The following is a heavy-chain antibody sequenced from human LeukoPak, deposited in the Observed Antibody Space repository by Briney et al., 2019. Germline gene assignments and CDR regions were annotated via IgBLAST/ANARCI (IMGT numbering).Heavy chain of an antibody. Sequence: GRSLRLSCAASGFTFSSYAMHWVRQAPGKGLEWVSYIPYDGSNKYYADSVKGRFTIFRGNSKNTLYLQMNGLRPEDTAIYYCAKDWNYFGSGTYYDSWGYWGQGTLVTVSS. CDR2: IPYDGSNK. CDR3: AKDWNYFGSGTYYDSWGY. CDR1: GFTFSSYA. V-gene: IGHV3-30*02. D-gene: IGHD3-10*01. J-gene: IGHJ4*02.